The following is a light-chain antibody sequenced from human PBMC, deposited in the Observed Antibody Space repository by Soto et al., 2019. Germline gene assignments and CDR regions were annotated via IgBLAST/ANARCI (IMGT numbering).Light chain of an antibody. Sequence: DIQMTQSASTLSASVGDRVTITCRASQSISSWLAWYQQKPGKAPKLLIYKASSLESGVPSRFSGSGSGTEFTFTISSLQPDDFATYYCQQYNSYWTFGQGTK. CDR3: QQYNSYWT. CDR2: KAS. V-gene: IGKV1-5*03. CDR1: QSISSW. J-gene: IGKJ1*01.